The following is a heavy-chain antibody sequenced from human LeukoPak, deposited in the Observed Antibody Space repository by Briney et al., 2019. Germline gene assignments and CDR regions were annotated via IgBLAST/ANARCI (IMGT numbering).Heavy chain of an antibody. CDR3: ARALTCDY. J-gene: IGHJ4*02. CDR2: IKQDGSEK. CDR1: GFTFSNYA. V-gene: IGHV3-7*01. Sequence: GRSLRLSCAASGFTFSNYAMNWVRQTPGKGLEWVANIKQDGSEKYYVDSVKGRFTISRDNAKNSLYLQMNSLRAEDTAVYYCARALTCDYWGQGTLVTVSS.